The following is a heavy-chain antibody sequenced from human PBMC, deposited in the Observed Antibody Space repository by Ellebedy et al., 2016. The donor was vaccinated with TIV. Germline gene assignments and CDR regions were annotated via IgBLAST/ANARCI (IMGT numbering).Heavy chain of an antibody. CDR1: GFTFGFSFSRYA. J-gene: IGHJ5*02. CDR3: AGFRGEAVAGNWFNP. CDR2: ISGSGGST. D-gene: IGHD6-19*01. Sequence: PGGSLRLSCAASGFTFGFSFSRYAMSWVRQAPGKGLEWVSGISGSGGSTYYADSVRGRFSISRDNSKNTLYLQMNSLRADDTAVYYCAGFRGEAVAGNWFNPWGQGTLVTVSS. V-gene: IGHV3-23*01.